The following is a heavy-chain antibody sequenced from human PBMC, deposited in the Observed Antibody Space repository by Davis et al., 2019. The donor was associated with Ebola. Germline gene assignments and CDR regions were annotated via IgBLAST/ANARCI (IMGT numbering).Heavy chain of an antibody. J-gene: IGHJ4*02. CDR1: GGSISSSSYY. Sequence: SETLSLTCTVSGGSISSSSYYWGWIRQPPGKGLEWIGDISYSGSTYYNPSLKSRVTISVDTSKNQFSLKLTSVTAAGTAVYYCARLSGGVGTTTVFDYWGQGTLVTVSS. D-gene: IGHD1-26*01. CDR3: ARLSGGVGTTTVFDY. V-gene: IGHV4-39*01. CDR2: ISYSGST.